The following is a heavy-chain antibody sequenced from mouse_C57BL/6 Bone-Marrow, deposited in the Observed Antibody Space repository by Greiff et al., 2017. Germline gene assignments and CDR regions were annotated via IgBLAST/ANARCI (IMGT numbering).Heavy chain of an antibody. J-gene: IGHJ4*01. CDR1: GFTFSDYY. CDR3: ARKGGYGNSDYYAMDY. D-gene: IGHD2-1*01. V-gene: IGHV5-12*01. CDR2: ISNGGGST. Sequence: EVQGVESGGGLVQPGGSLKLSCAASGFTFSDYYMYWVRQTPEKRLEWVAYISNGGGSTYYPDTVKGRFTISRDNAKNTLYLQMSRLKSEDTAMYYCARKGGYGNSDYYAMDYWGQGTSVTVSS.